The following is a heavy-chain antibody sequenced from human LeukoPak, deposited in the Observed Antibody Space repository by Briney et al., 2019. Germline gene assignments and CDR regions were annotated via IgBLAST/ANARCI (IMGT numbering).Heavy chain of an antibody. CDR1: GGTFSSYA. V-gene: IGHV1-69*05. CDR2: IIPIFGTA. CDR3: ASRGIAAAGPLFDY. J-gene: IGHJ4*02. D-gene: IGHD6-13*01. Sequence: SVKVSCKASGGTFSSYAISWVRQAPGQGLEWMGRIIPIFGTANYAQKFQGRVTITTDESTGTAYMELSSLRSEDTAVYYCASRGIAAAGPLFDYWGQGTLVTVSS.